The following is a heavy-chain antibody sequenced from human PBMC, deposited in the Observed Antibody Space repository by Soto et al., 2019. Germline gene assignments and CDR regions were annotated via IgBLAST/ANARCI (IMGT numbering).Heavy chain of an antibody. D-gene: IGHD5-12*01. CDR3: VKPHRDGYTPVLPVFDP. J-gene: IGHJ5*02. CDR1: GFIFSRYA. Sequence: EVQLLESGGGVVQPGGSLRLSCAASGFIFSRYAMSWVRQAPGKGLEWVSVIGGGGDDTYYADSVKGRFTISRDNSKTTLYLQMNSLRGQDTAVYYCVKPHRDGYTPVLPVFDPWGPGPLVTVSS. CDR2: IGGGGDDT. V-gene: IGHV3-23*01.